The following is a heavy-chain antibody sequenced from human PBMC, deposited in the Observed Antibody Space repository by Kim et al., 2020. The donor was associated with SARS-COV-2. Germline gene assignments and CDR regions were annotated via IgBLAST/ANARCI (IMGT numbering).Heavy chain of an antibody. CDR3: ARVGPNYYDSSGHLPDYFDY. J-gene: IGHJ4*02. V-gene: IGHV4-34*01. CDR2: INHSGST. D-gene: IGHD3-22*01. CDR1: GGSFSGYY. Sequence: SETLSLTCAVYGGSFSGYYWSWIRQPPGKGLEWIGEINHSGSTNYNPSLKSRVTISVDTSKNQFSLKLSSVTAADTAVYYCARVGPNYYDSSGHLPDYFDYWGQGTLVTVSS.